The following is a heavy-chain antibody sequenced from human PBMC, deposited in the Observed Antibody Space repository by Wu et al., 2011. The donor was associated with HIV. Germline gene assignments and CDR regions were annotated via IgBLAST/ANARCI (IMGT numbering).Heavy chain of an antibody. Sequence: CKTSGYTFNTYYMHWLRQALDKALSGWDGSTLTLVTHTMHRVSGRVTLTRDTSINTAYMKLTTLRSGDTAVYYCARAPYSGDYDHWVDGRFDFWGQGTLVTVSS. CDR3: ARAPYSGDYDHWVDGRFDF. CDR1: GYTFNTYY. J-gene: IGHJ4*02. CDR2: STLTLVT. V-gene: IGHV1-2*02. D-gene: IGHD5-12*01.